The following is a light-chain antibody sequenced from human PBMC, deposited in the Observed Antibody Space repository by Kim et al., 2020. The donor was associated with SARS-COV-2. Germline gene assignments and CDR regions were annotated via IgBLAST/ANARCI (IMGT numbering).Light chain of an antibody. CDR1: QSVSGY. Sequence: EIVLTQSPATLSLSPGERATLSCRASQSVSGYLAWYQQKPGQAPRLLIYNVSNTATGIPARFSGSGSGTDFTLTISSLEPEDFAVYYCQQRSTWPSLTFGGGTKVDIK. V-gene: IGKV3-11*01. J-gene: IGKJ4*01. CDR2: NVS. CDR3: QQRSTWPSLT.